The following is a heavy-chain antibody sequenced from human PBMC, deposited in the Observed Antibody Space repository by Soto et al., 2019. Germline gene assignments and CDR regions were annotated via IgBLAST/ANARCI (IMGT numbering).Heavy chain of an antibody. CDR3: ARSPIRFLEWDPTLYYMDV. Sequence: GGSLRLSCAASGFTFSSYSMNWVRQAPGKGLEWVSSISSSSSYIYYADSVKGRFTISRDNAKNSLYLQMNSLRAEDTAVYYCARSPIRFLEWDPTLYYMDVWGKGTTVTVSS. V-gene: IGHV3-21*01. CDR2: ISSSSSYI. D-gene: IGHD3-3*01. J-gene: IGHJ6*03. CDR1: GFTFSSYS.